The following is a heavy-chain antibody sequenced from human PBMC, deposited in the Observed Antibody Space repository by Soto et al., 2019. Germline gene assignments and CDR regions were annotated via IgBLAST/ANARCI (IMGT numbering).Heavy chain of an antibody. V-gene: IGHV4-59*01. D-gene: IGHD7-27*01. Sequence: PSETLSLTCTVSGGSIRSYYWSWIRQPPGKGLEWIGDNSYSGSTNYNPSLKSRVTISGDTSKNQFSLKLRSVTAADTAVYYCATGETKLDYWGQGTLVTVSS. J-gene: IGHJ4*02. CDR2: NSYSGST. CDR3: ATGETKLDY. CDR1: GGSIRSYY.